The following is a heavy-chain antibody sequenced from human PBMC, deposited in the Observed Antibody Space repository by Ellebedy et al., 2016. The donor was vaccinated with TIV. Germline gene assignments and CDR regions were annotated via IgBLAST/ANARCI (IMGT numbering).Heavy chain of an antibody. CDR3: ATREWVDPMDV. Sequence: ASAKVSCXPSRHTFTTYGIHWVRQAPGQRPEWMGWINTGNGNTKYSQTFQGRVTITSDTSATTAYMELGSLRSEDTATYYCATREWVDPMDVWGQGTTVTVSS. CDR1: RHTFTTYG. J-gene: IGHJ6*02. CDR2: INTGNGNT. D-gene: IGHD3-3*01. V-gene: IGHV1-3*04.